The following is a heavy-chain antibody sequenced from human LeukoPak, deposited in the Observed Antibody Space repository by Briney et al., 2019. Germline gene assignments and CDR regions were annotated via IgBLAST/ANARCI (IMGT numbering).Heavy chain of an antibody. CDR3: AKGGGYEAQYYYYYLDV. CDR2: IRYDGSNK. CDR1: GFTFSSYG. D-gene: IGHD5-12*01. V-gene: IGHV3-30*02. Sequence: GGSLRLSCAASGFTFSSYGMYWVRQAPGKGLEWVAFIRYDGSNKYYADSVKGRFTVSRDNSKNTLYLQMRSLRAEDTAVYYCAKGGGYEAQYYYYYLDVWGKGTTVTISS. J-gene: IGHJ6*03.